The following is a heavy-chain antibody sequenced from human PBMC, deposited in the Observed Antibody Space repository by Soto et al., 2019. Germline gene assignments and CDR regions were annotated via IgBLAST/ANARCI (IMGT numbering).Heavy chain of an antibody. CDR2: INPNSGGT. J-gene: IGHJ6*02. V-gene: IGHV1-2*02. D-gene: IGHD2-2*02. CDR3: ARIVVVPAAIPPYYYYYGMDV. Sequence: ASVKVSCKASGYTFTGYYMHWVRQAPGQGLEWMGWINPNSGGTNYAQKFQGRVTMTRDTSISTAYMELCRLRSDDTAVYYCARIVVVPAAIPPYYYYYGMDVWGQGTTVTVSS. CDR1: GYTFTGYY.